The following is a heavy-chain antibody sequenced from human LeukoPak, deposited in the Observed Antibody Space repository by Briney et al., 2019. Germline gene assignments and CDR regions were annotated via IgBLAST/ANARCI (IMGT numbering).Heavy chain of an antibody. J-gene: IGHJ4*02. Sequence: AGGSLRLSCVASGFTFSDYAMNWVRQPPGKGLEWIGEVSHRGDTNYNPSLKSRVTISIDKSKNQFSLRLTSVTAADTAVYYCTRGGLTFGGNWGQGILVTVSS. V-gene: IGHV4/OR15-8*02. D-gene: IGHD3-10*01. CDR2: VSHRGDT. CDR1: GFTFSDYAM. CDR3: TRGGLTFGGN.